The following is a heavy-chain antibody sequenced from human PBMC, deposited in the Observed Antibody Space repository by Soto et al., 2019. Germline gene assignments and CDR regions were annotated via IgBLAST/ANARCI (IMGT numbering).Heavy chain of an antibody. CDR2: IWYDGSNK. D-gene: IGHD6-13*01. CDR1: GFTFISYG. Sequence: SLRLSCAASGFTFISYGMHWVRQAPGKGLEWVAVIWYDGSNKYYADSVKGRFTISRDNSKNTLYLKMNSLRAEDTAVYYCARGSGDSSSCLSGGLDVWGQGTTVTVSS. V-gene: IGHV3-33*01. J-gene: IGHJ6*02. CDR3: ARGSGDSSSCLSGGLDV.